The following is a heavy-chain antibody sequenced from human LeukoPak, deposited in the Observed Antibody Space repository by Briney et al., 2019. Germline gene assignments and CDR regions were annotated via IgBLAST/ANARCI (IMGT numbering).Heavy chain of an antibody. D-gene: IGHD2-15*01. V-gene: IGHV3-7*01. CDR1: GFTFSSYA. Sequence: GGSLRLSCAASGFTFSSYAMSWVRQAPGKGLEWVANIKQDGSEKYYVDSVKGRFTISRDNSKNTLYLQMNSLRAEDTAVYYCAKEGLGYCSGGSCFPYDYWGQGTLVTVSS. CDR3: AKEGLGYCSGGSCFPYDY. J-gene: IGHJ4*02. CDR2: IKQDGSEK.